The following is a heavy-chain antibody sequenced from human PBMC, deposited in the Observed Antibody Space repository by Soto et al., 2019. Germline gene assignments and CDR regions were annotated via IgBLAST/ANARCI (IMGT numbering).Heavy chain of an antibody. CDR1: GYTFTSYG. CDR2: ISAYNGNT. V-gene: IGHV1-18*04. D-gene: IGHD2-2*01. J-gene: IGHJ4*02. CDR3: ARGCSSTSCLYGGFDY. Sequence: GASVKVSCKASGYTFTSYGISWVRQAPGQGLEWMGWISAYNGNTNYAQKPQGRVTMTTDTSTSTAYMELRSLRSDDTAVYYCARGCSSTSCLYGGFDYWGQGTLVTVSS.